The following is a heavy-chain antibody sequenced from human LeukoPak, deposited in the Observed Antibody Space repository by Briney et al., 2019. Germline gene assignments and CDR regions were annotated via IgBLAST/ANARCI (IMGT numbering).Heavy chain of an antibody. CDR3: ARRGWYNSGWYYLDY. CDR1: GGSISSYY. Sequence: SDTLSLTCNASGGSISSYYLSWIRQPPGQGLEWIGNINYSGSTNYNPALKSRVTISVDTSKNQFSLKLRSVTAADTAVYYCARRGWYNSGWYYLDYWGQGTLVTVSS. CDR2: INYSGST. J-gene: IGHJ4*02. V-gene: IGHV4-59*07. D-gene: IGHD6-19*01.